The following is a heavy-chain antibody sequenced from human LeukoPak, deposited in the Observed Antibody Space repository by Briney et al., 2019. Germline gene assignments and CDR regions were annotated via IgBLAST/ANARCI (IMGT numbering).Heavy chain of an antibody. CDR2: ISYDGSNK. V-gene: IGHV3-30*18. Sequence: GGSLRLSCAASGFTFSSYGMHWVRQAPGNGLEWVAVISYDGSNKYYADSVKGRFTISRDNSKNTLYLQMNSLRAEDTAVYYCAKARTVSAYYFDYWGQGTLVTVSS. CDR3: AKARTVSAYYFDY. J-gene: IGHJ4*02. CDR1: GFTFSSYG. D-gene: IGHD4-11*01.